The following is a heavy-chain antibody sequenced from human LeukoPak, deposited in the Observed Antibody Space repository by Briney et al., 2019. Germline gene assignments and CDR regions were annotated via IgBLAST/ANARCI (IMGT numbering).Heavy chain of an antibody. Sequence: GGSLRLSCAASGFTFSSYNMNWVRQAPGKGLEWISSITRNSNYIYYADSVKGRFTISRDNGKSSLFLQMDSLRAEETAVYYCASSGGEQWLFSSEINWFDPWGQGTLVTVSS. CDR1: GFTFSSYN. CDR3: ASSGGEQWLFSSEINWFDP. D-gene: IGHD6-19*01. J-gene: IGHJ5*02. CDR2: ITRNSNYI. V-gene: IGHV3-21*01.